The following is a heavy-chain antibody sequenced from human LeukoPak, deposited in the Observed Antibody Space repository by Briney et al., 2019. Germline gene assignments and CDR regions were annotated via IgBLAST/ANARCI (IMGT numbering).Heavy chain of an antibody. CDR3: MRHASGEPPRY. Sequence: ASETLSLTCIVSGASISTNTHYWGWVRQPPGKGLEWIASIHHTGTPYYNPSLKSRVTISVDTSKNQSSLQFSSVIAADTAVYYCMRHASGEPPRYWGQGTLVTASS. J-gene: IGHJ4*02. CDR2: IHHTGTP. D-gene: IGHD7-27*01. CDR1: GASISTNTHY. V-gene: IGHV4-39*01.